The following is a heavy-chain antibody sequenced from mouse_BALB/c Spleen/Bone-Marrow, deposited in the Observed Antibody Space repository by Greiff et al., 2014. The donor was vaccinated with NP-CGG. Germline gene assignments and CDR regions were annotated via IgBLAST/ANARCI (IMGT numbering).Heavy chain of an antibody. CDR3: ARGARSAMDY. V-gene: IGHV1-80*01. Sequence: VQVVESXAELVRPESSVKISCKASGYAFSTYWMIWVKQRPGQGLEWIGQIYPGDGDTNYNGKFKGKATLTADKSSSTAYMQLSSLTSEDSAVYFCARGARSAMDYWGQGTSVTVSS. J-gene: IGHJ4*01. CDR2: IYPGDGDT. CDR1: GYAFSTYW.